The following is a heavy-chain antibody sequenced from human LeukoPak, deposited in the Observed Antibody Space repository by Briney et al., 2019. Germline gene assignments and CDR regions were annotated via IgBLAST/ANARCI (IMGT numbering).Heavy chain of an antibody. Sequence: SLRVSSKPSGGTSSKFASRWGRHTPGQRLERRGGFRPIFGAANYAQNLQGRVTITADESTSTAYMELSRLRSGDTAVYYCASRFGRKTMLMGALNIWGQGTMVTVSS. CDR1: GGTSSKFA. J-gene: IGHJ3*02. CDR3: ASRFGRKTMLMGALNI. V-gene: IGHV1-69*13. CDR2: FRPIFGAA. D-gene: IGHD3-16*01.